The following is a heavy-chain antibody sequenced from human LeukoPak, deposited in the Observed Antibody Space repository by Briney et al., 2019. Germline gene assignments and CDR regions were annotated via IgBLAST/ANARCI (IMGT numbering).Heavy chain of an antibody. CDR2: IVSDGSST. CDR3: TRGNSGHDY. Sequence: PGGSLRLSCAASGFTFSGYWMYWVRQAPGKGLVWISRIVSDGSSTTYADSVKGRFTISRDNAKNTMYLQMNSLRAGDTAVYYCTRGNSGHDYWGQGTLVTVSS. V-gene: IGHV3-74*01. J-gene: IGHJ4*02. D-gene: IGHD4-23*01. CDR1: GFTFSGYW.